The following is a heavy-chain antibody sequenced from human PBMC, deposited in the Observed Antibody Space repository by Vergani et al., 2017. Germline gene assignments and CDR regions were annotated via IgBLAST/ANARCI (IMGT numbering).Heavy chain of an antibody. Sequence: EVQLVESGGGLVQPGGSLRLSCAASGFTFSSYWMSWVRQAPGKGLEWVANIKQDGSEKYYVDSVKGRFTISRDNAKNSLYLQMNSLRAEDTAVYYCARVRLYDFWMGYYRVAGYFDYWGQGTLVTVSS. CDR1: GFTFSSYW. D-gene: IGHD3-3*01. V-gene: IGHV3-7*01. CDR3: ARVRLYDFWMGYYRVAGYFDY. J-gene: IGHJ4*02. CDR2: IKQDGSEK.